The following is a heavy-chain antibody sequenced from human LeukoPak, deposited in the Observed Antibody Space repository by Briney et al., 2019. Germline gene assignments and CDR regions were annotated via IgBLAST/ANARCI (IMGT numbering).Heavy chain of an antibody. Sequence: GGSLRLSCAASGFSFSYYWMSWVRQAPGKGLEWVANTKEDGSGSSYVDSVKGRFTISRDNAKNSLYLQMNSLRAEDTAVYYCPKGGVVGTRYYFDSWGQGTLVTVSS. CDR1: GFSFSYYW. CDR3: PKGGVVGTRYYFDS. D-gene: IGHD2-15*01. J-gene: IGHJ4*02. CDR2: TKEDGSGS. V-gene: IGHV3-7*01.